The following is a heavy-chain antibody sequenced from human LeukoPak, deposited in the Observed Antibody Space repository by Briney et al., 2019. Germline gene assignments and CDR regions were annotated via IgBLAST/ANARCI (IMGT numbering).Heavy chain of an antibody. CDR2: INPNSGGT. CDR1: GYTFTGYY. V-gene: IGHV1-2*02. CDR3: ARGGGLTGTRKADAFDI. J-gene: IGHJ3*02. Sequence: ASVKVSCKASGYTFTGYYMHWVRQAPGQGLEWMGWINPNSGGTNYAQKFQGRVTMTRDTSISTAYMELSRLRSDDTAVYYCARGGGLTGTRKADAFDIWGQGTMVTVSS. D-gene: IGHD1-20*01.